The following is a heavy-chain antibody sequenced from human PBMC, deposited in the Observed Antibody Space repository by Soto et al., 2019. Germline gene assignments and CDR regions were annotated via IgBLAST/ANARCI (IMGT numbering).Heavy chain of an antibody. J-gene: IGHJ4*02. CDR2: ISSSGSTI. Sequence: PWGALGVSCAASGFTFSSYEMNWVRQAPGKGLEWVSYISSSGSTIYYADSVKGRFTISRDNAKKSLYLQMNSLRAEDTAVYYCARQGNYYFDYWGQGTMVTVSS. CDR3: ARQGNYYFDY. D-gene: IGHD4-4*01. V-gene: IGHV3-48*03. CDR1: GFTFSSYE.